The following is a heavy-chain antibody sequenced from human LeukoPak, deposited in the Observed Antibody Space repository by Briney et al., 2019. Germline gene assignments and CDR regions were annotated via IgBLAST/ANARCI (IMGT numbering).Heavy chain of an antibody. D-gene: IGHD2-2*01. CDR1: GDSINSGGFY. CDR2: IHQSCIT. Sequence: SQTLSLTCNVSGDSINSGGFYWNWIRQPPGKGLEWIAYIHQSCITVSNPSLKSRLTLSLDASKNQFSLRLTSVTVADTAVYYCARDLEYCSTTSCFTWGQGTLVTVSS. V-gene: IGHV4-30-2*01. J-gene: IGHJ5*02. CDR3: ARDLEYCSTTSCFT.